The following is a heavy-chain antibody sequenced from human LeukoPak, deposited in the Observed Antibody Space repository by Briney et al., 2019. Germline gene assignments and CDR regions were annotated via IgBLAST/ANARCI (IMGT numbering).Heavy chain of an antibody. CDR2: IYHSGST. CDR3: ASDSSGWYYFDY. D-gene: IGHD6-19*01. V-gene: IGHV4-38-2*02. J-gene: IGHJ4*02. Sequence: SETLSLTCTVSGYSISSGYYWGWIRQPPGKGLEWIGSIYHSGSTYYNPSLKSRVTISVDTSKNQFSLKLSSVTAADTAVYYCASDSSGWYYFDYWGQGTLVTVSS. CDR1: GYSISSGYY.